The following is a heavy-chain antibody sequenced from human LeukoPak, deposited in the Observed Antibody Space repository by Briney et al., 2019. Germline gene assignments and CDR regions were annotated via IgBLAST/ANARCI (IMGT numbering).Heavy chain of an antibody. CDR1: GFTVSREY. V-gene: IGHV3-53*01. D-gene: IGHD3-22*01. J-gene: IGHJ3*01. CDR2: IYSDDTT. CDR3: AREYSSSFHAFDV. Sequence: PGGSLRLSCAASGFTVSREYMSWVRQAPGKGLEWVSVIYSDDTTYYADSVKGRFTVSRDNSKNTLFLQMNSLRAEDTAVYYCAREYSSSFHAFDVWGRGTMVTVSS.